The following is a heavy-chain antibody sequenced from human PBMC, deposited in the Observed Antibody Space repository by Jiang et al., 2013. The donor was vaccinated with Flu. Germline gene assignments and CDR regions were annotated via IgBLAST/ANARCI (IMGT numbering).Heavy chain of an antibody. CDR3: ARDWGQQRVIMDY. J-gene: IGHJ4*02. CDR2: ISTHNDDI. Sequence: SGAEVKKPGASVKVSCKTSGYSFSNYGISWVRQAPGQGLEWMGWISTHNDDINYAQKFQGRVTMTTDTSTSTAYMELRSLRSDDTAMYYCARDWGQQRVIMDYWGQGTLLTVTS. V-gene: IGHV1-18*01. CDR1: GYSFSNYG. D-gene: IGHD6-13*01.